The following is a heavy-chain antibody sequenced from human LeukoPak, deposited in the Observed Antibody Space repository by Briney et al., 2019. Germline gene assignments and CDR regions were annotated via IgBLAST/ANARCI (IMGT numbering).Heavy chain of an antibody. V-gene: IGHV4-39*07. J-gene: IGHJ4*02. CDR3: ARDQDGGNSGGWDY. D-gene: IGHD4-23*01. CDR1: GGSISSNSFY. CDR2: LYYSGYT. Sequence: SETLSLTCTVSGGSISSNSFYWGWIRQPPGKGLEWIGSLYYSGYTYYNPSLKSRVTISVDTSKNQFSLKLSSVTAADTAVYYCARDQDGGNSGGWDYWGQGTLVTVSS.